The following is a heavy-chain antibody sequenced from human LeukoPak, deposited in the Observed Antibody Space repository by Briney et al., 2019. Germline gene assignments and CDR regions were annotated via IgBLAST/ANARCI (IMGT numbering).Heavy chain of an antibody. CDR2: ISSSSGYI. Sequence: PSETLSLTCTVSGGSISSYYWSWIRQPPGKGLEWVSSISSSSGYIYYADSVKGRFTISRDNAKNSLYLQMNSLRAEDTGLYYCAASIAYRSSWFADYWGQGTLVTVSS. D-gene: IGHD6-13*01. CDR1: GGSISSYY. CDR3: AASIAYRSSWFADY. V-gene: IGHV3-21*01. J-gene: IGHJ4*02.